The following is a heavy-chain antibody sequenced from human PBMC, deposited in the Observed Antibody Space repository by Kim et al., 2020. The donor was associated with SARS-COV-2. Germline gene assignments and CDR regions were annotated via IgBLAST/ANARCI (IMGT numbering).Heavy chain of an antibody. Sequence: GGSLRLSCAASGFTFSSYGMHWVRQAPGKGLEWVAVIWYDGSNKYYADSVKGRFTISRDNSKNTLYLQMNSLRAEDTAVYYCAKDGDCSITSCYFPNYYYYGMDVWGQGTTVTVSS. CDR2: IWYDGSNK. D-gene: IGHD2-2*01. CDR1: GFTFSSYG. CDR3: AKDGDCSITSCYFPNYYYYGMDV. V-gene: IGHV3-33*06. J-gene: IGHJ6*02.